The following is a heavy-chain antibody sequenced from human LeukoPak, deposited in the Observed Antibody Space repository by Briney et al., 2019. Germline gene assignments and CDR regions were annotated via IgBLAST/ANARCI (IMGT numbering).Heavy chain of an antibody. CDR3: ARDGRFSYGAFDI. D-gene: IGHD3-3*01. J-gene: IGHJ3*02. CDR2: IKQDGSEK. CDR1: GFTVSDYW. V-gene: IGHV3-7*01. Sequence: TGGSLRLSCVASGFTVSDYWMTWVRQAPGKGLECVANIKQDGSEKFYVDSVKGRFTISRDNAKNSLYLQMNSLRAEDTAVYYCARDGRFSYGAFDIWGQGTMVTVSS.